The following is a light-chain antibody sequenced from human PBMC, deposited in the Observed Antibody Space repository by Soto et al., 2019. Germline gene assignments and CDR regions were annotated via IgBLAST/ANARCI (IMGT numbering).Light chain of an antibody. J-gene: IGKJ4*01. CDR1: QNIDTF. V-gene: IGKV3-11*01. Sequence: DIVLTQSPGTLSLSPGERASLSCRASQNIDTFLAWYQQKPGQAPRLLMYDASHRATSIPARFSGSGSGTDFTLTITSLEPEDVAVYYCQQRYNWPLTFGAGARVEI. CDR2: DAS. CDR3: QQRYNWPLT.